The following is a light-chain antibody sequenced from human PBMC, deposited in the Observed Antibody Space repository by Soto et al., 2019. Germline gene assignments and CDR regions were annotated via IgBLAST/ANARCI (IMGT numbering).Light chain of an antibody. Sequence: DIQMTQSPSSISASVGDRVTITCRASQPISSWLAWYQQVPGQAPYLLIYPASTLQSGVPSRFSGSGSGTDSTLTINSLQPEDFATYYCQQGYNFPRAFGQGTRVEI. V-gene: IGKV1-12*01. CDR3: QQGYNFPRA. CDR1: QPISSW. J-gene: IGKJ1*01. CDR2: PAS.